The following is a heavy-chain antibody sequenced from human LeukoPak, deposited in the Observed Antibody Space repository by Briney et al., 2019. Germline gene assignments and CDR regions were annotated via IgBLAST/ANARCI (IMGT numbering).Heavy chain of an antibody. CDR2: IDPDSGGT. J-gene: IGHJ3*02. D-gene: IGHD3-22*01. CDR3: AREYYDSSGRKHAFDI. V-gene: IGHV1-2*02. Sequence: ASVKVSCKASGYTFIDYYMHWVRQAPGQGLEWMGRIDPDSGGTSYAQKFQGRVTMTRDTSISTAYMELSRLRSDDTAVYYCAREYYDSSGRKHAFDIWGQGTMLTVSS. CDR1: GYTFIDYY.